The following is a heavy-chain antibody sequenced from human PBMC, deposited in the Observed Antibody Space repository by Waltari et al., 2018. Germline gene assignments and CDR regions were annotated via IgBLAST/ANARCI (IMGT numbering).Heavy chain of an antibody. Sequence: QLQLQESGPGLVKPSEPLSLTCTVSGGSLSSSSYYWGWIRQPPGKGLEWIGSIYYSGSTYYNPSLKSRVTISVDTSKNQFSLKLSSVTAADTAVYYCAILYSSGWYDYWGQGTLVTVSS. CDR2: IYYSGST. CDR1: GGSLSSSSYY. J-gene: IGHJ4*02. CDR3: AILYSSGWYDY. D-gene: IGHD6-19*01. V-gene: IGHV4-39*01.